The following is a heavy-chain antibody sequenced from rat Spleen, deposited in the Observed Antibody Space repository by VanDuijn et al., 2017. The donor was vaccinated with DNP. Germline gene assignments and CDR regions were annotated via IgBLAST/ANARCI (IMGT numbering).Heavy chain of an antibody. J-gene: IGHJ2*01. V-gene: IGHV5-31*01. Sequence: EVQLVESGGDLVQPGRSLKLSCVASGFTFNKYWMTWIRQVPGKGLEWVAAITSSGENTYYLDSVKGRFTISRDSAKNTLSLQMNSLRSEDTATYYCARWYNSGYSFDYWGQGVMVTVSS. CDR3: ARWYNSGYSFDY. CDR2: ITSSGENT. D-gene: IGHD4-3*01. CDR1: GFTFNKYW.